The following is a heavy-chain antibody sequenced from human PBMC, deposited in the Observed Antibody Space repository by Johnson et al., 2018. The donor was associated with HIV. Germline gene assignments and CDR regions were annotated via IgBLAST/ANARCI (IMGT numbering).Heavy chain of an antibody. Sequence: VQLVESGGGLVQPGGSLRLSCAASGFTFSRFDMHWVRQVTGKGLEWVAGIGTTGDTYYPGSVKGRFTISRDNAKNSLYLQMNSLRAEDTAVYYCAREWGNAFDIWGQGTMVTVSS. CDR2: IGTTGDT. V-gene: IGHV3-13*01. D-gene: IGHD3-16*01. CDR1: GFTFSRFD. J-gene: IGHJ3*02. CDR3: AREWGNAFDI.